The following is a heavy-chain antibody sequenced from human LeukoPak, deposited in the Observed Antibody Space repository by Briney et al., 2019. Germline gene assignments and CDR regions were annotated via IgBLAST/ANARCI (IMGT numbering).Heavy chain of an antibody. V-gene: IGHV1-58*01. D-gene: IGHD3-10*01. CDR3: AMVRGLTDPLDY. CDR2: IVVGSGYA. J-gene: IGHJ4*02. CDR1: GFTFTSPT. Sequence: SVKVSCKASGFTFTSPTVQWVRQARGQRLEWIGWIVVGSGYANYAQKFQERLIITRDMSTSTTYMELSSLRSEDTAVYYCAMVRGLTDPLDYWGQGTLVTVSS.